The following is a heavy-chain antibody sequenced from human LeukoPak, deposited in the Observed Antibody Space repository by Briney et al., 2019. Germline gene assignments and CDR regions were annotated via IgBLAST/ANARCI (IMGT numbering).Heavy chain of an antibody. CDR2: ISGSGGST. J-gene: IGHJ4*02. D-gene: IGHD2-2*01. CDR1: GFTFSSYA. V-gene: IGHV3-23*01. CDR3: ATHLGYCSSTSCYPLVSGRWGIDY. Sequence: GGSLRLSCAASGFTFSSYAMSWVRQAPGKGLEWVSAISGSGGSTYYADSVKGQFTISRDNSKNTLYLQMNSLRAEDTAVYYCATHLGYCSSTSCYPLVSGRWGIDYWGQGTPVTVSS.